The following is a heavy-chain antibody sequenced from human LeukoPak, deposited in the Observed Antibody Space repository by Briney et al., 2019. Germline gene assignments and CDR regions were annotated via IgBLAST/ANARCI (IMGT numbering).Heavy chain of an antibody. Sequence: SETLSLTCTVSGGSISSGDYYWSWIRQPPGKGLEWIGYIYYSGSTYYNPSLKSRVTISVDTSKNQFSLKLSSVTAADTAVYYCARDLPRGGGIWYFDLWGRGTLVTVSS. CDR1: GGSISSGDYY. J-gene: IGHJ2*01. D-gene: IGHD2-15*01. CDR2: IYYSGST. CDR3: ARDLPRGGGIWYFDL. V-gene: IGHV4-30-4*01.